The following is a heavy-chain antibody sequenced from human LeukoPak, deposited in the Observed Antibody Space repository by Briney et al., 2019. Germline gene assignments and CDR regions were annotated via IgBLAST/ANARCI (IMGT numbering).Heavy chain of an antibody. D-gene: IGHD6-19*01. V-gene: IGHV1-46*01. CDR2: INPSGGST. CDR3: ARAIRAVAGTACAY. Sequence: ASVKVSCKASGYTFTSYYMHWVRQAPGQGLEWMGLINPSGGSTSYAQKFQGRVTMTRDMSISTAYMELSRLRSDDTAVYYCARAIRAVAGTACAYWGQGTLVTVSS. J-gene: IGHJ4*02. CDR1: GYTFTSYY.